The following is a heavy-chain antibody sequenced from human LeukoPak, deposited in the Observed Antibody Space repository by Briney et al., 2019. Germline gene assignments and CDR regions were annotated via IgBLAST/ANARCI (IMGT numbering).Heavy chain of an antibody. Sequence: ASVKVSCKASGYTFTSYYMHWVRQAPGQGLEWMGIINPSGGSTSYAQKFQGRVTMTRDTSTSTVYMELSSLRSEGTAVYYCARDRPLRVGATSPIYYFDYWGQGTLVTVSS. J-gene: IGHJ4*02. D-gene: IGHD1-26*01. V-gene: IGHV1-46*01. CDR1: GYTFTSYY. CDR2: INPSGGST. CDR3: ARDRPLRVGATSPIYYFDY.